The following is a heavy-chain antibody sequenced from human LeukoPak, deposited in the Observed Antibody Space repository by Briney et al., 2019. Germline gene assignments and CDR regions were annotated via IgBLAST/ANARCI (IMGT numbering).Heavy chain of an antibody. V-gene: IGHV4-38-2*02. CDR2: IYQSGST. CDR1: SYSISRGYY. Sequence: SETLSLTCSVSSYSISRGYYWGWIRQSPGKGLEWIGNIYQSGSTSYNPSLKSRVTISLDMSRNQFSLKLSSVTAADTAVYYCVREGPIRFLEQIDYWGQGTLVTVSS. CDR3: VREGPIRFLEQIDY. J-gene: IGHJ4*02. D-gene: IGHD3-3*01.